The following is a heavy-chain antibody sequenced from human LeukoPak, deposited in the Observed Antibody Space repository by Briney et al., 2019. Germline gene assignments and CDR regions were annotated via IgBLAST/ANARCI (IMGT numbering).Heavy chain of an antibody. CDR1: GGSISSYY. Sequence: SETLSLTCTVSGGSISSYYWSWIRQPAGKGLEWIGRIYTSGSTNYNPSPKSRVTMSVDTSKNQFSLKLSSVTAADTAVYYCARAPRYCSSTSCYLRFDPWGQGTLVTVSS. J-gene: IGHJ5*02. CDR2: IYTSGST. CDR3: ARAPRYCSSTSCYLRFDP. D-gene: IGHD2-2*01. V-gene: IGHV4-4*07.